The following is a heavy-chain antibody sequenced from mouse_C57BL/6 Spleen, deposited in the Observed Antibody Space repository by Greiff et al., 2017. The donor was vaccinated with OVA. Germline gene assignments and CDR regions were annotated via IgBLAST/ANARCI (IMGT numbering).Heavy chain of an antibody. Sequence: EVQLQQSGPELVKPGASVKISCKASGYTFTDYYMNWVKQSHGKSLEWIGDINPNNGGTSYNQQFKGKATLTVDKSSSTAYMELRSLTSEDSAVYYCASRRGYYGRAMDYWGQGTSVTVSS. J-gene: IGHJ4*01. CDR3: ASRRGYYGRAMDY. CDR1: GYTFTDYY. V-gene: IGHV1-26*01. D-gene: IGHD1-1*01. CDR2: INPNNGGT.